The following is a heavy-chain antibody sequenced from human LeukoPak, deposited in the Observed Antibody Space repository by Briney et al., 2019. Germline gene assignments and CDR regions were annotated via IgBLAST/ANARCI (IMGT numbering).Heavy chain of an antibody. V-gene: IGHV3-30*01. D-gene: IGHD6-6*01. CDR2: ISYDGSNK. CDR1: GFTFSSYA. CDR3: ARDRVQLVSTWWFDP. Sequence: GRSLRLSCAASGFTFSSYAMHWVRQAPGKGLEWVAVISYDGSNKYYADSVKGRFTISRDNSKNTLYLQMNSLRAEDTAVYYCARDRVQLVSTWWFDPWGQGTLVTVSS. J-gene: IGHJ5*02.